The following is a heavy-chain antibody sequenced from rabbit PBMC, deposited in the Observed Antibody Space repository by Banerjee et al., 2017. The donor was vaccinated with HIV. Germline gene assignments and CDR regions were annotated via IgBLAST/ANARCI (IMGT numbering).Heavy chain of an antibody. V-gene: IGHV1S24*01. CDR2: ISYDGIT. CDR3: ARESLPGSSYEGAFDL. Sequence: QEQLVESGGGLVKPGGTLTLTCTASGFDISSYHMCWVRQAPGKGLEYIGYISYDGITYYASWAKGRFTISKTSSTTVTLQMTSLTAADTATYFCARESLPGSSYEGAFDLWGPGTLVTVS. D-gene: IGHD8-1*01. J-gene: IGHJ4*01. CDR1: GFDISSYH.